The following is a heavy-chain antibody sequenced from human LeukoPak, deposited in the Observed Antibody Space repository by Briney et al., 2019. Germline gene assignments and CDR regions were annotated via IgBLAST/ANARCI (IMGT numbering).Heavy chain of an antibody. Sequence: TPSETLSLTCTVSGGSISNYYWSWIRQPAGKGLEWIGRISASGNTNYNPSLKSRVTMSVDTSMNLFALKLSSVTAADTAVYYCARQGVATAVDYWGQGTLVTVSS. D-gene: IGHD2-21*02. V-gene: IGHV4-4*07. J-gene: IGHJ4*02. CDR3: ARQGVATAVDY. CDR2: ISASGNT. CDR1: GGSISNYY.